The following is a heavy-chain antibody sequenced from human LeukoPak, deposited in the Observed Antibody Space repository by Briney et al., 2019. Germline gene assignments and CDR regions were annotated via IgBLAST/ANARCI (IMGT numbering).Heavy chain of an antibody. CDR3: ARALAGTFWADWSEYDY. D-gene: IGHD6-19*01. V-gene: IGHV1-18*01. CDR1: GYTFTGYG. CDR2: ISVYNGNT. J-gene: IGHJ4*02. Sequence: ASVKVSCKSSGYTFTGYGISWVRQAPGQGLEWMGWISVYNGNTNYAQKFQGRVTMTTDTSTSTAYMELRSLRSDDTAVYYCARALAGTFWADWSEYDYWGQGTLVTVSS.